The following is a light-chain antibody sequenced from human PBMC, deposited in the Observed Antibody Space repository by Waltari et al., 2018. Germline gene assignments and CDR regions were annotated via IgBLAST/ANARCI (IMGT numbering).Light chain of an antibody. J-gene: IGLJ2*01. CDR3: ETGGFGIWR. V-gene: IGLV4-69*01. Sequence: ASLGASVKLTCTLSSGHSNYAIAWLQRQPEKGPRYLMKVNSDGSYIKGDGIPDRFSGSSSGADRYLTISSFQSEDEADYYCETGGFGIWRFGGGTKLTVL. CDR2: VNSDGSY. CDR1: SGHSNYA.